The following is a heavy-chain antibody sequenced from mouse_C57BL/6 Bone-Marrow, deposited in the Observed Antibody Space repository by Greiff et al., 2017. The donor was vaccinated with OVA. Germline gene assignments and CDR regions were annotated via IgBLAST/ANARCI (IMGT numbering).Heavy chain of an antibody. J-gene: IGHJ2*01. CDR2: LYPGNSDT. Sequence: EVQLQQSGTVLARPGASVKMSCKTSGYTFTSYWMHWVKQRPGQGLEWIGALYPGNSDTSYNQKFKGKANLTAVTSASTAYMESSSLTNEDSAVYYCTRRRITTEFFDYWGQGTTLTVSS. D-gene: IGHD1-1*01. CDR1: GYTFTSYW. CDR3: TRRRITTEFFDY. V-gene: IGHV1-5*01.